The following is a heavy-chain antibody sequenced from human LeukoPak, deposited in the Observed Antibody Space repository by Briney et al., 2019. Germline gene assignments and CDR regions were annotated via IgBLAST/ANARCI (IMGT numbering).Heavy chain of an antibody. Sequence: PGGSLRLSCAASGFTFSSYAMHWVRQAPGKGLEWVAVISYDGSNKYYADSVKGRFTISRDNSKNTLYPQMNSLRAEDTAVYYCARAYDYGDHFDYWGQGTLVTVSS. J-gene: IGHJ4*02. CDR1: GFTFSSYA. CDR2: ISYDGSNK. D-gene: IGHD4-17*01. V-gene: IGHV3-30-3*01. CDR3: ARAYDYGDHFDY.